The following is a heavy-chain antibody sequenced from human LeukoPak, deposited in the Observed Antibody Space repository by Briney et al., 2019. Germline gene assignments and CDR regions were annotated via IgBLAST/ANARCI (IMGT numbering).Heavy chain of an antibody. CDR3: ARSKAYYYYYMDV. Sequence: GESLKISCKGSGYSFTSYWIGWVRQMPGKGLEWMGIIYTGDSDTRYSPSFQGQVTISADKSISTAYLQWSSLKASDTAMYYCARSKAYYYYYMDVWGKGTTVTVSS. CDR2: IYTGDSDT. V-gene: IGHV5-51*01. CDR1: GYSFTSYW. J-gene: IGHJ6*03.